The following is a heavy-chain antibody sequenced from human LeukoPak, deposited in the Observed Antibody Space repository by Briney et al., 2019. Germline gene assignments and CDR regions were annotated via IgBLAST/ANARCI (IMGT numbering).Heavy chain of an antibody. CDR1: GFTFSSYA. CDR2: LSGGGDNT. V-gene: IGHV3-23*01. J-gene: IGHJ3*02. CDR3: ARGGVEGMIVVVPYAFDI. Sequence: GGSLRLSCAASGFTFSSYAMTWVRQAPGKGLEWVSSLSGGGDNTYYADSVKGRFTISRDNSKNTLYLQMNSLRAEDTAVYYCARGGVEGMIVVVPYAFDIWGQGTMVTVSS. D-gene: IGHD3-22*01.